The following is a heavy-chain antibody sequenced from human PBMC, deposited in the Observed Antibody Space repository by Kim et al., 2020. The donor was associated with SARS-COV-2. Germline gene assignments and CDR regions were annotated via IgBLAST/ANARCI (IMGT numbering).Heavy chain of an antibody. Sequence: GGSLRLSCAASGFTFDDYAMHWVRQAPGKGLEWVSGISWNSGSIGYADSVKGRFTISRDNAKNSLYLQMNSLRAEDTALYYCAKVGYSSDYWGQGTLVTV. D-gene: IGHD6-13*01. CDR3: AKVGYSSDY. J-gene: IGHJ4*02. CDR2: ISWNSGSI. CDR1: GFTFDDYA. V-gene: IGHV3-9*01.